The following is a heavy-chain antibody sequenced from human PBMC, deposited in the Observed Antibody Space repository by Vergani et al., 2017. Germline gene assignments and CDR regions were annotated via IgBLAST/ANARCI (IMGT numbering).Heavy chain of an antibody. CDR3: AKPVGPSAIADGYDV. V-gene: IGHV4-39*02. D-gene: IGHD2-21*01. J-gene: IGHJ3*01. CDR2: IFSSGSS. CDR1: GVSISNSPYY. Sequence: LQLQESGPGLVRPSETLSLTCSVSGVSISNSPYYWGWVRQTPGKGLEWIGTIFSSGSSFYNPSLKSRLTMSVDTSKHHFSLKLTSVTAADTALYYCAKPVGPSAIADGYDVWGQGTLVTGSS.